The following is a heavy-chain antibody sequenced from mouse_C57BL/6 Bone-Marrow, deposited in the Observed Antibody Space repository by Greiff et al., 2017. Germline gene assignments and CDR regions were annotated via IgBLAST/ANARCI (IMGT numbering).Heavy chain of an antibody. CDR2: ISGGGGNT. CDR1: GFTFSSYT. J-gene: IGHJ1*03. V-gene: IGHV5-9*01. CDR3: SRQVTTVLATNYFDV. Sequence: EVKLVESGGGLVKPGGSLKLSCAASGFTFSSYTMSWVRQTPEKRLQWVAAISGGGGNTYYPDSVKGRFTISRDNDKNILYLQMSSLRSEDTALYYCSRQVTTVLATNYFDVWGTRTTVTVSS. D-gene: IGHD1-1*01.